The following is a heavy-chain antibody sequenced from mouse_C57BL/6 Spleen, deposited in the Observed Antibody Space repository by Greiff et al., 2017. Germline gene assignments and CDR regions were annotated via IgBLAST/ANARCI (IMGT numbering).Heavy chain of an antibody. CDR2: IDPSDSYT. D-gene: IGHD4-1*01. V-gene: IGHV1-50*01. CDR3: SNWDGFAY. CDR1: GYTFTSYW. Sequence: QVQLQQPGAELVKPGASVKLSCKASGYTFTSYWMQWVKQRPGQGLEWIGEIDPSDSYTNSNQQFKGKATLTVDTSSSTAYMQLSSLTSEDSAVYYCSNWDGFAYWGQGTLVTVSA. J-gene: IGHJ3*01.